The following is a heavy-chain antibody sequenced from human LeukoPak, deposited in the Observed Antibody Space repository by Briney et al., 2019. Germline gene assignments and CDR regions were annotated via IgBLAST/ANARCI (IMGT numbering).Heavy chain of an antibody. CDR3: ARIYYGSGSPAGWFDP. CDR2: IYTSGST. D-gene: IGHD3-10*01. J-gene: IGHJ5*02. V-gene: IGHV4-4*07. Sequence: SETLSLTCTVSGGSISSYYWSWIRQPAGKGLEWIERIYTSGSTNYNPSLKSRVTMSVDTSKNQFSLKLSSVTAADTAVYYCARIYYGSGSPAGWFDPWGQGTLVTVSS. CDR1: GGSISSYY.